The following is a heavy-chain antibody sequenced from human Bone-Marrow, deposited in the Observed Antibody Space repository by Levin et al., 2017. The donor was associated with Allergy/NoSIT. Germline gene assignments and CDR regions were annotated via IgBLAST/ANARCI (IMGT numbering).Heavy chain of an antibody. D-gene: IGHD6-13*01. CDR1: GFTISDYY. J-gene: IGHJ6*02. CDR2: IRSSSSYT. Sequence: GESLRLSCAASGFTISDYYMSWIRQAPGKGLEWVSYIRSSSSYTNHADFVEGRFTISRDNAKNSLFLQMNSLRAEDTAVYYCARESGQLGYYNYYGMDVWGQGTTVTVSS. CDR3: ARESGQLGYYNYYGMDV. V-gene: IGHV3-11*05.